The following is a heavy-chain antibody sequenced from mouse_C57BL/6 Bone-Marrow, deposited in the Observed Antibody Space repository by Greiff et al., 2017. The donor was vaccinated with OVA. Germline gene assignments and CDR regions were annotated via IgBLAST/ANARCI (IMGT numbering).Heavy chain of an antibody. D-gene: IGHD2-4*01. Sequence: QVQLQQSGPGLVQPSQSLSITCTVSGFSFTSYGVHWVRQSPGKGLEWLGVIWRGGSTDYNAAFMSGLSITKNNSKSQVFFKRNSLQADDTAIYSCAKNYDYDPWFAYWGQGTLVTVSA. CDR3: AKNYDYDPWFAY. J-gene: IGHJ3*01. CDR2: IWRGGST. CDR1: GFSFTSYG. V-gene: IGHV2-5*01.